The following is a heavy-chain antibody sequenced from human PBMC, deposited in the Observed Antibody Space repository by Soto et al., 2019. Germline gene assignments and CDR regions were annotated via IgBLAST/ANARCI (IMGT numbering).Heavy chain of an antibody. D-gene: IGHD5-18*01. CDR3: SRRRYWTAVGPLDY. J-gene: IGHJ4*02. CDR1: GFAFSDSA. CDR2: IRGKRGNDGT. Sequence: EVQLVESGGGLVQPGGSLKLSCAASGFAFSDSAMHWVRQASGKGLEWIGRIRGKRGNDGTAYAASVKGRFTISSDDSKTTTFLLMNSLKSEDTAVYYCSRRRYWTAVGPLDYWGQGTLVTVSS. V-gene: IGHV3-73*02.